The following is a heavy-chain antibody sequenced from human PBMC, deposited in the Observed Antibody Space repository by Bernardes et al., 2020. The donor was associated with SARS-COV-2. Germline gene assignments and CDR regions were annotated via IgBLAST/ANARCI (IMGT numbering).Heavy chain of an antibody. D-gene: IGHD3-22*01. V-gene: IGHV1-3*01. CDR1: GYTFTSYA. CDR2: INAGNGNT. Sequence: ASVKVSCKASGYTFTSYAMHWVRQAPGQRLEWMGWINAGNGNTKYSQKFQGRVTITRDTSASTAYMELSSLRSEDTAVYYCARDLPLQRVYDSSGYYTYHDAFDIWGQGTMVTVSS. CDR3: ARDLPLQRVYDSSGYYTYHDAFDI. J-gene: IGHJ3*02.